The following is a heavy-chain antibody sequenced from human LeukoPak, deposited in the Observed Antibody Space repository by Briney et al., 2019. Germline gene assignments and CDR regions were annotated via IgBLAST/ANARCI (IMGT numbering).Heavy chain of an antibody. V-gene: IGHV3-33*01. CDR2: IWYDGSNK. J-gene: IGHJ4*02. CDR1: GFTFSSYG. CDR3: ARDLWYSSGWYLDY. Sequence: GGSLRLSCAASGFTFSSYGMHWVRQAPGKGLEWVAVIWYDGSNKYYADSVKGRFTISRDNFKNTLYLQMNSLRAEDTAVYYCARDLWYSSGWYLDYWGQGTLVTVSS. D-gene: IGHD6-19*01.